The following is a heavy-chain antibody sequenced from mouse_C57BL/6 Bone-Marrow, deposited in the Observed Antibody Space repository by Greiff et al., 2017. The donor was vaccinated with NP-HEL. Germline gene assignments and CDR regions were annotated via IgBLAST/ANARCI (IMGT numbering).Heavy chain of an antibody. Sequence: LVEPGASVKISCQASGYAFSSYWMNWVKQRPGKGLEWIGQIYPGDGDTNYNGKFKGKATLTADKSSSTAYMQLSSLTSEDSAVYFCARSITTVVASYYYAMDYWGQGTSVTVSS. CDR3: ARSITTVVASYYYAMDY. CDR2: IYPGDGDT. D-gene: IGHD1-1*01. CDR1: GYAFSSYW. V-gene: IGHV1-80*01. J-gene: IGHJ4*01.